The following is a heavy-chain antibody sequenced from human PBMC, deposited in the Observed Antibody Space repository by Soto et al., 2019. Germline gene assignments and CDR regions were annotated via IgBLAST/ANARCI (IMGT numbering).Heavy chain of an antibody. CDR2: IYYSGST. Sequence: PXETLSLTGTVSGGSISSSSYYWGWIRQPPGKGLEWIGSIYYSGSTYYNPSLKSRVTISVDTSKNQFSLKLSSVTAADTAVYYCARRAPLTFKRILYGMDVWGQGTTVTVSS. CDR3: ARRAPLTFKRILYGMDV. D-gene: IGHD1-20*01. V-gene: IGHV4-39*01. J-gene: IGHJ6*02. CDR1: GGSISSSSYY.